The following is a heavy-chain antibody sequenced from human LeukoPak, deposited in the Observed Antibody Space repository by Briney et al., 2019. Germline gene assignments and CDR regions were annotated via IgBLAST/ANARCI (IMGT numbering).Heavy chain of an antibody. CDR3: ANEIIAAAGNRTDY. D-gene: IGHD6-13*01. CDR2: ISGSGGST. V-gene: IGHV3-23*01. Sequence: GGSLRLSCAASGFTFSSYAMSWARQAPGKGLEWVSAISGSGGSTYYADSVKGRFTISRDNSKNTLYLQMNSLRAEDTAVYYCANEIIAAAGNRTDYWGQGTLVTVSS. J-gene: IGHJ4*02. CDR1: GFTFSSYA.